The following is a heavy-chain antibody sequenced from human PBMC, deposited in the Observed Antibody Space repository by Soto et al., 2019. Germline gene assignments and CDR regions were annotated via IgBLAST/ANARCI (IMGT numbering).Heavy chain of an antibody. CDR1: GFTFSSYE. Sequence: EVQLVESGGDLVQPGGSLRLSCAASGFTFSSYEMHWVRQAPGKGLEWISYIISTGSGTHYADYVNGRFTISRENARNSLLLQMNRLRAVDMAIYDCVRVLHEPCPEYVLLLTNWGLGTQVSVSS. CDR3: VRVLHEPCPEYVLLLTN. J-gene: IGHJ4*02. V-gene: IGHV3-48*03. CDR2: IISTGSGT. D-gene: IGHD1-26*01.